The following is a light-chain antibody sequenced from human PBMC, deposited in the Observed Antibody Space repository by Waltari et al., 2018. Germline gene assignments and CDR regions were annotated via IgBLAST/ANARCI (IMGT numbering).Light chain of an antibody. J-gene: IGLJ3*02. CDR2: DVN. Sequence: QSALTQTATVSGSPGQSITISCSGTISDIGNYNLVSWYRQHPGKAPTLIIYDVNKRPSGVSNRFSGSKSGNTAFLTISGLQTADEADYFCCSYAGSAVSVFGGGTKVTVL. CDR3: CSYAGSAVSV. V-gene: IGLV2-23*02. CDR1: ISDIGNYNL.